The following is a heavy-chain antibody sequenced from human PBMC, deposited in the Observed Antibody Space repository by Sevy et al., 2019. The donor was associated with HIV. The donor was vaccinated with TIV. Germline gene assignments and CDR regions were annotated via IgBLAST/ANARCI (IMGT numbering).Heavy chain of an antibody. J-gene: IGHJ4*02. CDR2: ISGSGGST. CDR1: GFTFSSYA. D-gene: IGHD3-16*02. V-gene: IGHV3-23*01. Sequence: GESLKISCAASGFTFSSYAMSWVRQAPGKGLEWVSAISGSGGSTYYAASVKGRFTISRDNSKNTLYLQMNSLRAEDTAVYYCAKDRYDYVWGSYRPIFDYWGQGTLVTVSS. CDR3: AKDRYDYVWGSYRPIFDY.